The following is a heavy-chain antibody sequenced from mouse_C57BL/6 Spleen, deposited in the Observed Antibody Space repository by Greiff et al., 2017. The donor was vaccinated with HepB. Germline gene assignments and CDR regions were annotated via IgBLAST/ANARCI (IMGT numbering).Heavy chain of an antibody. CDR3: ARDTDYGSPFDY. Sequence: EVKVVESGGGLVKPGGSLKLSCAASGFTFSSYAMSWVRQTPEKRLEWVATISDGGSYTYYPDNVKGRFTISRDNAKNNLYLQMSHLKSEDTAMYYCARDTDYGSPFDYWGQGTTLTVSS. J-gene: IGHJ2*01. CDR2: ISDGGSYT. CDR1: GFTFSSYA. V-gene: IGHV5-4*01. D-gene: IGHD1-1*01.